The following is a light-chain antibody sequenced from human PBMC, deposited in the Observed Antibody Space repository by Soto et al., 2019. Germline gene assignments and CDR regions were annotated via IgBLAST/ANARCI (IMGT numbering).Light chain of an antibody. J-gene: IGKJ1*01. Sequence: EIVLTQSPGTLSLSPGERATLSCRASQSVSSSYLAWYQQKPGQAPRLLIYDASSRATGIPDRISGSGSGTEFTLTISSLQTEDFAVYYCQHYNDWPPTWTFGQGTKV. CDR3: QHYNDWPPTWT. V-gene: IGKV3-20*01. CDR2: DAS. CDR1: QSVSSSY.